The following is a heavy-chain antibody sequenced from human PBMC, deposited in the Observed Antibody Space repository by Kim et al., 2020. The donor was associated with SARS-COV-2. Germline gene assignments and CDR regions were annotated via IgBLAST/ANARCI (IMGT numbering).Heavy chain of an antibody. D-gene: IGHD3-22*01. V-gene: IGHV3-21*01. J-gene: IGHJ3*02. CDR3: ARHSYDSSAWGGFDI. Sequence: DSVKGRFTIPRDNAKTSLYLQMNSLRAEDTAVYYCARHSYDSSAWGGFDIWGQGTMVTVSS.